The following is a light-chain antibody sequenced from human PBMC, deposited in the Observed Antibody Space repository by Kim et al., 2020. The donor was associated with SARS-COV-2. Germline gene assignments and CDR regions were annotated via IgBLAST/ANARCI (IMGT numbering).Light chain of an antibody. J-gene: IGKJ5*01. V-gene: IGKV1-39*01. CDR2: TAS. Sequence: SASVGDRVTIACRASQNIDIYLNWYQHRPGKAPDLLIDTASNLQNGVSSRFSGSGSGTDFTLTIDSLQPDDFATYYCQQSYWAPTFGQGTRLEIK. CDR1: QNIDIY. CDR3: QQSYWAPT.